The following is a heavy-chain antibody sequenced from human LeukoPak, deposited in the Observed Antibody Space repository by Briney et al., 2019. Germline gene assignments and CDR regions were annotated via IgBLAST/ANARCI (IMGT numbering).Heavy chain of an antibody. CDR3: ARALTSPDY. Sequence: GGSLRLSCAASGFTFSDYYMSWIRQAPGKGLEWVSYISLTSSHIKHADSVKDRFTISRDNAKNSLYLQMNSLRAEDTAVYYCARALTSPDYWGQGALVTVSS. CDR1: GFTFSDYY. D-gene: IGHD3-9*01. CDR2: ISLTSSHI. J-gene: IGHJ4*02. V-gene: IGHV3-11*06.